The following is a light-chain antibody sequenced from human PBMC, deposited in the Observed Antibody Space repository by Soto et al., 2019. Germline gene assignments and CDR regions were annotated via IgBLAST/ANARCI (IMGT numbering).Light chain of an antibody. V-gene: IGKV3-20*01. J-gene: IGKJ5*01. CDR2: GAS. CDR3: QQYGIPPIT. Sequence: DIVLTQSPGTLSLSPGQRATPSCRASQSLSSTYLAWYQHIPGQAPRLLIYGASSRATGIPDRFSGSGSGTGFTLTISGLEPEDFAVYYCQQYGIPPITFGQGTRLEIK. CDR1: QSLSSTY.